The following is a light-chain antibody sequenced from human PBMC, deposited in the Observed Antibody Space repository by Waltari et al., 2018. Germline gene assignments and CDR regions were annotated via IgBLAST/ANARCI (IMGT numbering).Light chain of an antibody. V-gene: IGLV2-11*01. CDR3: CSYAGSYV. Sequence: QSPLPQPRSVSGSPGPSVTISCTGTSSDVGCYYYVSWYQQHPGKAPKLLLYDVSKRPSGVPDRFSGSKSGNTASLTSSGLQAEEEADYYCCSYAGSYVFGTGTKVTVL. CDR1: SSDVGCYYY. J-gene: IGLJ1*01. CDR2: DVS.